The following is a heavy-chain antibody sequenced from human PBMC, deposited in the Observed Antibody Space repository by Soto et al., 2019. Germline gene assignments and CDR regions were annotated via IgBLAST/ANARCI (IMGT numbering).Heavy chain of an antibody. CDR1: GGSLSSSIYY. V-gene: IGHV4-39*01. D-gene: IGHD3-16*01. J-gene: IGHJ5*02. Sequence: PSETLSLTCTVSGGSLSSSIYYWGWIRQPPGKGLEWIGSIYYSGSTYYNPSLKSRVTISVDTSKNQFSLKLSSVTAADAAVYYCASQGGLVWKGFGTTLPVKLDPWGQGTLVTVSS. CDR3: ASQGGLVWKGFGTTLPVKLDP. CDR2: IYYSGST.